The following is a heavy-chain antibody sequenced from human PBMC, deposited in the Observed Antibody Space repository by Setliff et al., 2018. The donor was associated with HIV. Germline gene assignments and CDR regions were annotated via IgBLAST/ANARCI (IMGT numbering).Heavy chain of an antibody. Sequence: ASVKVSCKSSGYTFTDYFIHWVRQAPGQGLEWMGWISPDNGNTMISQRFRGSVTMTRDRSINTAYMELSGLTSDDTAVYYCARQLSNSFDYWGQGALVTVSS. D-gene: IGHD1-1*01. CDR2: ISPDNGNT. CDR3: ARQLSNSFDY. CDR1: GYTFTDYF. J-gene: IGHJ4*02. V-gene: IGHV1-2*02.